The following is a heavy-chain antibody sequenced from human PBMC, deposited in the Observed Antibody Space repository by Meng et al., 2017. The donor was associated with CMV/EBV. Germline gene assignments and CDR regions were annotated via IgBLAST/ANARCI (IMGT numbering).Heavy chain of an antibody. CDR2: IKSKTDGGTT. CDR1: GFTFSSYS. V-gene: IGHV3-15*01. D-gene: IGHD3-3*01. CDR3: TTDQPVHYDFWSGYTSRDYYYGMDV. Sequence: GESLKISCAASGFTFSSYSMNWVRQAPGKGLEWVGRIKSKTDGGTTDYAAPVKGRFTISRDDSKNTLYLQMNSLKTEDTAVYYCTTDQPVHYDFWSGYTSRDYYYGMDVWGQGTTVTVSS. J-gene: IGHJ6*02.